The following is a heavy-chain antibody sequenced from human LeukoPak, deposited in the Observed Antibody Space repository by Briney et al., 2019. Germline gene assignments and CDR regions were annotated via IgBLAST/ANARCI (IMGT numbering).Heavy chain of an antibody. D-gene: IGHD1-26*01. J-gene: IGHJ4*02. V-gene: IGHV1-69*06. CDR2: IIPIFGTA. CDR3: ASSWWELHEARFDY. CDR1: GGTFSSYA. Sequence: ASVKVSCKASGGTFSSYAISWVRQAPGQGLEWMGGIIPIFGTANYAQKFQGRVTITADKSTSTAYMELSSLRSEDTAVYYCASSWWELHEARFDYWGQGTLVTVSS.